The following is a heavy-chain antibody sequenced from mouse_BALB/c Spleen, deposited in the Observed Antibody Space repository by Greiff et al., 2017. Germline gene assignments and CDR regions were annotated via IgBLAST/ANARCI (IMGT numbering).Heavy chain of an antibody. D-gene: IGHD2-1*01. J-gene: IGHJ2*01. CDR1: GFTFSSYA. Sequence: EVQLVESGGGLVKPGGSLKLSCAASGFTFSSYAMSWVRQSPEKRLEWVAEISSGGSYTYYPDTVTGRFTISRDNAKNTLYLEMSSLRSEDTAMYYCARIYYLYFDYWGQGTTLTVSS. V-gene: IGHV5-9-4*01. CDR2: ISSGGSYT. CDR3: ARIYYLYFDY.